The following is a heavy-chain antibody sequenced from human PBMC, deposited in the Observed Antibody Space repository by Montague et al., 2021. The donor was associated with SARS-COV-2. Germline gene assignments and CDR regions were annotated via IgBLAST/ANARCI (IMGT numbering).Heavy chain of an antibody. CDR1: GFTFSNYD. J-gene: IGHJ3*02. CDR3: TRDYRSIVGDGLDI. Sequence: SLRLSCAASGFTFSNYDMNWVRQAPGKGPEWISYISTSAYTTSYAGSVKSRFTISRDNGKNSLYLQMNSLGVEDTAVYYCTRDYRSIVGDGLDIWGQGTKVTVSS. D-gene: IGHD3-16*02. CDR2: ISTSAYTT. V-gene: IGHV3-48*03.